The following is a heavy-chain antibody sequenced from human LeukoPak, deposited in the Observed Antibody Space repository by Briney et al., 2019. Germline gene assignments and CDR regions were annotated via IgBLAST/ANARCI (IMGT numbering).Heavy chain of an antibody. J-gene: IGHJ4*02. CDR1: GFTFSDDY. V-gene: IGHV3-11*06. CDR3: ARGEEYSSSSGPVDY. Sequence: PGGSLRLFCASSGFTFSDDYMSWIRQAPGKGLEGVSYISSRSNYTNYADSVKGRFTISRDNAKHSLYLQMNSLRAEDTAVYYCARGEEYSSSSGPVDYWGQGTLVTVSS. CDR2: ISSRSNYT. D-gene: IGHD6-6*01.